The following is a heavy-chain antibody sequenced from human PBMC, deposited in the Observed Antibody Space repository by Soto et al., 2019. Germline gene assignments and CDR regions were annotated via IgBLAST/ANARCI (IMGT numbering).Heavy chain of an antibody. Sequence: SETLSLTCAVYGKSLSGYYWSWIRQPPGKALERIGEINHSGNTNYNPSLKSRVTISVDTSKNQLFLNLSSVTAADTAMYYCARHHVRGRTIAGAAEFWGQGTLVTVSS. V-gene: IGHV4-34*01. J-gene: IGHJ4*02. CDR1: GKSLSGYY. CDR3: ARHHVRGRTIAGAAEF. CDR2: INHSGNT. D-gene: IGHD1-26*01.